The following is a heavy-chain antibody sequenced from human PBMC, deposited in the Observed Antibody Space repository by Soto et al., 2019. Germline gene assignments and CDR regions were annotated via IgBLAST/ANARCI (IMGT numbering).Heavy chain of an antibody. D-gene: IGHD6-19*01. V-gene: IGHV4-39*01. J-gene: IGHJ4*02. CDR1: GASISTSIYY. Sequence: QLQLQESGPGLVKPSETLSLTCTVSGASISTSIYYWGWIRQPPGKGLEWIGTIYYSGSTYYNPSLKTRVTIPVDTSNNQFSRKLRSVTAADAAIYYCARRFEYVTGWYYFGYWGQRTLVPVSS. CDR2: IYYSGST. CDR3: ARRFEYVTGWYYFGY.